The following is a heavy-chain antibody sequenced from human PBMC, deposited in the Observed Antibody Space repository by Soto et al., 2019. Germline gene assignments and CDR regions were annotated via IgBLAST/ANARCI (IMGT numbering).Heavy chain of an antibody. CDR1: GGTFSSYA. J-gene: IGHJ6*02. Sequence: ASVKVSCKASGGTFSSYAISWVRQAPGQGLEWMGWMNPNSGNTGYAQKFQGRVTMTRNTSISTAYMELSSLRSEDTAVYYCARSINYYYYGMDVWGQGTTVTVSS. CDR3: ARSINYYYYGMDV. V-gene: IGHV1-8*02. CDR2: MNPNSGNT.